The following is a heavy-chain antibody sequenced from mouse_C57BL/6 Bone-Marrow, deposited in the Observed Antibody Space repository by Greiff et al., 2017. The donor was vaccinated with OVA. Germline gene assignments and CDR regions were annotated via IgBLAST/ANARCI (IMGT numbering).Heavy chain of an antibody. Sequence: QVQLQQSGAELARPGASVKLSCKASGYTFTSYGISWVKQRTGQGLEWIGEIYPRSGNTYYNEKFKGKATLTADKSSSTAYMELRSLTSEDSAVYFCARGRISYGHEGSWFAYWGQGTLVTVSA. D-gene: IGHD2-1*01. CDR3: ARGRISYGHEGSWFAY. V-gene: IGHV1-81*01. J-gene: IGHJ3*01. CDR1: GYTFTSYG. CDR2: IYPRSGNT.